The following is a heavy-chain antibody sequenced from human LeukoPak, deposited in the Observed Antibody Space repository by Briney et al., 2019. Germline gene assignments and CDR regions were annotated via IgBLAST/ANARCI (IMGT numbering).Heavy chain of an antibody. CDR1: GGSISSSSYY. J-gene: IGHJ5*02. CDR3: ARSALVAHWFDP. V-gene: IGHV4-39*07. D-gene: IGHD2-21*01. Sequence: SETLSLTCTVSGGSISSSSYYWGWIRQPPRKGLEWIGSIYYSGSTYCNPSLKSRVTISVDTSKNQFSLKLSSVTAADTAVYYCARSALVAHWFDPWGQGTLVTVSS. CDR2: IYYSGST.